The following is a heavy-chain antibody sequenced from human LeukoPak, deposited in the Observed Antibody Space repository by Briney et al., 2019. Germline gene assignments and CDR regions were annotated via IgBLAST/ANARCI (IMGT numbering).Heavy chain of an antibody. CDR3: ARVALVGATTRYYYGMDV. CDR1: GGSISSGGYY. CDR2: IYYSGSA. V-gene: IGHV4-31*03. D-gene: IGHD1-26*01. J-gene: IGHJ6*02. Sequence: SETLSLTCTVSGGSISSGGYYWSWIRQHPGKGLEWIGYIYYSGSAYYNPSLKSRVTISVDTSKNQFSLKLSSVTAADTAVYYCARVALVGATTRYYYGMDVWGQGTTVTVSS.